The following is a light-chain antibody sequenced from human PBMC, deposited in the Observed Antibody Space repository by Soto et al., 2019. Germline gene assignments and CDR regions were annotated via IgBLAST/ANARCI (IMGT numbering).Light chain of an antibody. CDR3: QKYNKAPWT. CDR1: RDIDDY. Sequence: DIQMTQSPPSLSASVGDRVTITCRASRDIDDYLAWYQHIAGKAPKLLIYDASSLQPGVPSRFRRSGSGTYFTLPINSLQPEDVATYYCQKYNKAPWTFGQGTKV. V-gene: IGKV1-27*01. CDR2: DAS. J-gene: IGKJ1*01.